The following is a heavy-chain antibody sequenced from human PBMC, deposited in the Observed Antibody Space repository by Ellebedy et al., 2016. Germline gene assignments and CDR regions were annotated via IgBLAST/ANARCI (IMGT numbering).Heavy chain of an antibody. Sequence: GESLKISCSASGFTFSSYAMHWVRQAPGRGLEYVSAISSNGGSTYYADSVKGRFTISRDNSKNTLYLQMSSLRAEDTAVYYCVKDGMYYDFWSGYYTGMVSSWWHYYGMDVWGQGTTVTVSS. D-gene: IGHD3-3*01. V-gene: IGHV3-64D*06. CDR3: VKDGMYYDFWSGYYTGMVSSWWHYYGMDV. J-gene: IGHJ6*02. CDR1: GFTFSSYA. CDR2: ISSNGGST.